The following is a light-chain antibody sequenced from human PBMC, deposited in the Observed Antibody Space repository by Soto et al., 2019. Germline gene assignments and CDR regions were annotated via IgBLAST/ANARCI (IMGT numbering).Light chain of an antibody. CDR1: SSDVGAYNR. CDR3: SSFTSTSTRL. V-gene: IGLV2-14*01. CDR2: EVT. J-gene: IGLJ1*01. Sequence: QSALTQPASVSGSPGQSITISCTGTSSDVGAYNRVSWYQQHSGKAPKLMIYEVTDRPSGVSNRFSGSKSGNTASLTISGLQAEDEADYYCSSFTSTSTRLFGSGTKVTVL.